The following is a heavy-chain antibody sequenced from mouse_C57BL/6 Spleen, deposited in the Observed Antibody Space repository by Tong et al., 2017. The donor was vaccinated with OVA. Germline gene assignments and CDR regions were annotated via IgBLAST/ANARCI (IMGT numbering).Heavy chain of an antibody. CDR1: GYAFSSYW. CDR3: ARGAYGSSSYWYFDV. CDR2: IYPGDGDT. J-gene: IGHJ1*03. D-gene: IGHD1-1*01. V-gene: IGHV1-80*01. Sequence: VQLQESGAELVKPGASVKISCKASGYAFSSYWMNWVKQRPGKGLEWIGQIYPGDGDTNYNGKFKGKATLTADKSSSRAYMQLSSLTSEDSAVDFCARGAYGSSSYWYFDVWGTGTTVTVSS.